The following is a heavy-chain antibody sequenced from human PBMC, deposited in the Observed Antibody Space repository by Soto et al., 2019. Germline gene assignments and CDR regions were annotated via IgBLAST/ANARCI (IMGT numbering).Heavy chain of an antibody. V-gene: IGHV4-31*03. CDR3: ASSYSGYLDN. CDR1: GDSMSSGAYY. CDR2: IYYSGNT. J-gene: IGHJ4*02. Sequence: SETLSLTCTVSGDSMSSGAYYWNWIRQHPGKGLEWIGYIYYSGNTYYNPSLKSRIVISVDTSKNQFSLNLGSVTAADTAIYYCASSYSGYLDNWGRGXLVTVYS. D-gene: IGHD3-22*01.